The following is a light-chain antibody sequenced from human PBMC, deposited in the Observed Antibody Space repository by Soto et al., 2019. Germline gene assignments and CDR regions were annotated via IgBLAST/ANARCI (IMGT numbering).Light chain of an antibody. Sequence: QSALTQPASVSGSPGQSITISCAGTSADVGAFDYVSWYQHHPGKVPKLMIYDVSDRPSGVSTRFSGSKSANMASLTISGLQADDEADYYCAAYTTSSTLVFGGGTKLT. CDR1: SADVGAFDY. CDR3: AAYTTSSTLV. V-gene: IGLV2-14*03. J-gene: IGLJ3*02. CDR2: DVS.